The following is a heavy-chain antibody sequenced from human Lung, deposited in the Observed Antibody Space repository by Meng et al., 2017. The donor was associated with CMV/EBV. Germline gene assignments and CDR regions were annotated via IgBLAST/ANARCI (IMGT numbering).Heavy chain of an antibody. CDR3: ARVYYDSTNYYFSFSY. V-gene: IGHV3-30*04. D-gene: IGHD3-22*01. CDR2: ISYDGDKK. J-gene: IGHJ4*02. CDR1: GYSFGNYA. Sequence: GGSXRLXCVGSGYSFGNYAMHWVRQAPGKGLEWVAVISYDGDKKFYTDSVKGRFTISRDNSKNTLILQMNSLRTEDTAVYYCARVYYDSTNYYFSFSYWGQGTLVTVSS.